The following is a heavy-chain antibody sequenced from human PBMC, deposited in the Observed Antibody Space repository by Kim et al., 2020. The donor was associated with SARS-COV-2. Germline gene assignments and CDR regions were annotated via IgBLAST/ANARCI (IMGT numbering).Heavy chain of an antibody. D-gene: IGHD1-26*01. J-gene: IGHJ1*01. CDR3: ASYSGSYQAKYFQH. V-gene: IGHV1-3*01. Sequence: SQKFQGRVTITRDTSASTAYMELSSLRSEDTAVYYCASYSGSYQAKYFQHWGQGTLVTVSS.